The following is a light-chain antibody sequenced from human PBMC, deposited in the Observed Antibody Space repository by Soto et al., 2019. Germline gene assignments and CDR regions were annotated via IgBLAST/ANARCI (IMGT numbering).Light chain of an antibody. J-gene: IGKJ1*01. CDR1: QSVSSN. Sequence: EIVMTQSPATLPVSPGERATLSCRASQSVSSNLAWYQQKPGQAPRLLIYGASTRATGIPARFSGSGSGTEFTLTISSLQSEDFAVYYCQQYNNWPPGVTFGQGTKVDIK. V-gene: IGKV3-15*01. CDR2: GAS. CDR3: QQYNNWPPGVT.